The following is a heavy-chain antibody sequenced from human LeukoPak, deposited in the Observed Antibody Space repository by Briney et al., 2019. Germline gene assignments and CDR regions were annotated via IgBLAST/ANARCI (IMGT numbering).Heavy chain of an antibody. J-gene: IGHJ4*02. D-gene: IGHD2/OR15-2a*01. CDR1: GFTFSTYA. CDR3: AKRPDCSTTDCFRFEY. Sequence: GGSLRLSCAASGFTFSTYAMSWVRQAPGQGLEWVSSINGDGGSTYYAESVKGRFTVSRDNSKNTLYLQMDSLRAEDTAVYYCAKRPDCSTTDCFRFEYWGQGTLVTVSS. CDR2: INGDGGST. V-gene: IGHV3-23*01.